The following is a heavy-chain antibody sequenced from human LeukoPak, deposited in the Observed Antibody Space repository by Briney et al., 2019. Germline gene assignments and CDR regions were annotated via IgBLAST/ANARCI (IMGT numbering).Heavy chain of an antibody. D-gene: IGHD4-17*01. CDR2: IIPIFGTA. Sequence: SVKVSCKASGGTFSSYAISWVRQAPGQGLEWMGGIIPIFGTANYAQKFQGRVTITADESTSTAYMELSSLRSEDTAVYYCASQDYGDYPIGYWGQGTLVTVSS. CDR1: GGTFSSYA. V-gene: IGHV1-69*13. J-gene: IGHJ4*02. CDR3: ASQDYGDYPIGY.